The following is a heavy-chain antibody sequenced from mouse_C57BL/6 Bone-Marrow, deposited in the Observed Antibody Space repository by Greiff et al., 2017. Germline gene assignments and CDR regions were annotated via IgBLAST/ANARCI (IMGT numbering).Heavy chain of an antibody. V-gene: IGHV1-72*01. Sequence: VQLQQPGAELVKPGASVKLSCKASGYTFTSYWMHWVKQRPGSGLEWIGRIDPTSGGTKYTEKFKRKATLTVDKPSSTAYMQISSLTSEDSAVYYCARSHYYGSSYGYFDVWGTGTTVTVSS. D-gene: IGHD1-1*01. CDR2: IDPTSGGT. CDR1: GYTFTSYW. CDR3: ARSHYYGSSYGYFDV. J-gene: IGHJ1*03.